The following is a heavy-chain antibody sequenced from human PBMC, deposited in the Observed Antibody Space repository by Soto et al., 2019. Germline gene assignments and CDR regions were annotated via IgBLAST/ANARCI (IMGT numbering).Heavy chain of an antibody. CDR2: ISGYNGNT. V-gene: IGHV1-18*01. Sequence: QVQLVQSGAEVKKPGASVKVSCKASGYTFTSYYISWVRQAPGQGLEWMGWISGYNGNTNYAQKLQGRVTMTTDTSTSTASMEPRGLRSDDPAVYSCAREGPPSLSWGQGTRVTVSS. CDR3: AREGPPSLS. CDR1: GYTFTSYY. J-gene: IGHJ4*02. D-gene: IGHD2-2*01.